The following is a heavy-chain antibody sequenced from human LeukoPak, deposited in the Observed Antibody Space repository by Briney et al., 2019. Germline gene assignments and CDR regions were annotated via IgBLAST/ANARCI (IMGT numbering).Heavy chain of an antibody. D-gene: IGHD6-13*01. V-gene: IGHV4-59*01. J-gene: IGHJ4*02. CDR3: ARRGSSWFHFDY. CDR2: IYYSGST. CDR1: GGSISSYY. Sequence: PSETLSLTCTVSGGSISSYYWSWIRQPPGKGLEWIGYIYYSGSTNYNPSLKSRVTISVDTSKNQFSLKLSSVTAADTAVYYCARRGSSWFHFDYWGQGTLVTVSS.